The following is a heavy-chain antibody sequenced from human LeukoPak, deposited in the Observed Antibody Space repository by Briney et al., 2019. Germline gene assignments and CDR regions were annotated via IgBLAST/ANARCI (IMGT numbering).Heavy chain of an antibody. CDR1: GFAFSSYS. CDR2: ISSSSSYI. J-gene: IGHJ4*02. CDR3: ARSIPKEPSDY. Sequence: GGSLRLSCAASGFAFSSYSMNWVRQAPGKGLEWVSSISSSSSYIYYADSVKGRFTISRDNAKNSLYLQMNSLRAEDTAVYYCARSIPKEPSDYWGQGTLVTVSS. V-gene: IGHV3-21*01.